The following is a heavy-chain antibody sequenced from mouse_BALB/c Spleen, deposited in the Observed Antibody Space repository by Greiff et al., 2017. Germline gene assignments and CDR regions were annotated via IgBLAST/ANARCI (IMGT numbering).Heavy chain of an antibody. D-gene: IGHD1-1*01. J-gene: IGHJ4*01. CDR3: ARPITTVVADAMDY. Sequence: QVHVKQSGPGLVAPSQSLSITCTVSGFSLTSYGVHWVRQPPGKGLEWLGVIWAGGSTNYNSALMSRLSISKDNSKSQVFLKMNSLQTDDTAMYYCARPITTVVADAMDYWGQGTSVTVSS. CDR2: IWAGGST. CDR1: GFSLTSYG. V-gene: IGHV2-9*02.